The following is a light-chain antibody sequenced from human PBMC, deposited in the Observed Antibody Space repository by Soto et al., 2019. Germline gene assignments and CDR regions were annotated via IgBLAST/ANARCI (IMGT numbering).Light chain of an antibody. J-gene: IGLJ1*01. V-gene: IGLV2-14*03. Sequence: QSVLTQPASVSGSPGHSINISCTGTSSDVGGYNYVSWYQHHLGKAPKLIIYDVSNRPSGVSNPFSGSKSGNTASLTISGLQPEDEADYYCSSYTTSNTRQIVFGTGTKVTVL. CDR1: SSDVGGYNY. CDR2: DVS. CDR3: SSYTTSNTRQIV.